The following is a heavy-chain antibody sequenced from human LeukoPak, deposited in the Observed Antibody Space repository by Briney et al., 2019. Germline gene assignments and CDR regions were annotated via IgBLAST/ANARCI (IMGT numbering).Heavy chain of an antibody. CDR2: INHSGST. Sequence: SETLSLTCAVYGGSFSGYYWSWIRQPPGKGLEWIGEINHSGSTNYNPSLKSRVTISVDTSKNQFSLKLSSVTAADTAVYYCARLTDFVVVPAAGEQTDYWGQGTLVTVSS. D-gene: IGHD2-2*01. CDR1: GGSFSGYY. J-gene: IGHJ4*02. CDR3: ARLTDFVVVPAAGEQTDY. V-gene: IGHV4-34*01.